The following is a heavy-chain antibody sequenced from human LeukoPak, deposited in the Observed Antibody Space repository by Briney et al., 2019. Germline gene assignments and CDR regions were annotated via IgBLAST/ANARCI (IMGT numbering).Heavy chain of an antibody. V-gene: IGHV3-20*04. J-gene: IGHJ4*02. CDR1: GFSFDDYG. D-gene: IGHD2-2*01. CDR3: ARDHHCSSDTCPSDY. Sequence: PGGSLRLSCTASGFSFDDYGMSWVRQAPGKGLEWVSGITWNADSTGYVDFVKGRFTVSRDNAKTSLYLQMDSLRAEDTALYYCARDHHCSSDTCPSDYWGQGTLVTVSS. CDR2: ITWNADST.